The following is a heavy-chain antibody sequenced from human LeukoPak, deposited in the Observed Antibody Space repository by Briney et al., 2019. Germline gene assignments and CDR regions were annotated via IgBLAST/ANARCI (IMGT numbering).Heavy chain of an antibody. Sequence: ASVKVSCKASEYTFTSYDINWVRQATGQGLEWMGWMNPNSGGTNYAQKFQGRVTMTRDTSISTAYMELSRLRSDDTAVYYCARPPTQYNWNYAVNWFDPWGQGTLVTVSS. CDR3: ARPPTQYNWNYAVNWFDP. CDR2: MNPNSGGT. V-gene: IGHV1-2*02. J-gene: IGHJ5*02. CDR1: EYTFTSYD. D-gene: IGHD1-7*01.